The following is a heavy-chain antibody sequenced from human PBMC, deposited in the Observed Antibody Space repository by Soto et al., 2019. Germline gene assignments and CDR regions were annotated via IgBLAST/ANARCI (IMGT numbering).Heavy chain of an antibody. CDR2: INHSGST. CDR1: RGSFSGYY. CDR3: ARGRVVLLWFGDHNWFDP. V-gene: IGHV4-34*01. Sequence: SETLSLTCAVYRGSFSGYYWSWIRQPPGKGLEWIGEINHSGSTNYNPSLKSRVTISVDTSKNQFSLKLSSVTAADTAVYYCARGRVVLLWFGDHNWFDPWGQGTLVT. J-gene: IGHJ5*02. D-gene: IGHD3-10*01.